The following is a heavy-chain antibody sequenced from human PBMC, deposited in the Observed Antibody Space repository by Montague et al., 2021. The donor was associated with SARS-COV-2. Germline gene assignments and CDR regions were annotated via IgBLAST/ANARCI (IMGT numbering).Heavy chain of an antibody. CDR2: IYYSGST. CDR1: GGSVSSGSYY. J-gene: IGHJ4*02. V-gene: IGHV4-61*01. CDR3: GRERLGYYDSSSYYIFDY. D-gene: IGHD3-22*01. Sequence: SETLSLTCTVSGGSVSSGSYYWSWIRQPPGKGLEWIGYIYYSGSTNYNPSLKSRVTISVDTSKNQFSLKLCSVTAAATAVYYCGRERLGYYDSSSYYIFDYWGQGTLVTVSS.